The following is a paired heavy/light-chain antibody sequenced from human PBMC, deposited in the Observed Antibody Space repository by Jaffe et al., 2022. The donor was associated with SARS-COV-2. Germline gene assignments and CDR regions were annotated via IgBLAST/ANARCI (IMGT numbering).Light chain of an antibody. CDR2: GAF. Sequence: EIVLTQSPGTLSLSPGERATLSCRASESVSSSYLAWYQQKPGQAPRLLIYGAFSRATGIPDRFSGSGSGTDFTVAISRVEPEDFAVYYCQQYGSSPWTFGQGTKVEIK. V-gene: IGKV3-20*01. CDR1: ESVSSSY. J-gene: IGKJ1*01. CDR3: QQYGSSPWT.
Heavy chain of an antibody. V-gene: IGHV3-66*02. CDR3: ARDRSIALAGAFYYYGMDV. J-gene: IGHJ6*02. CDR1: GFTVSSNY. Sequence: EVQLVESGGGLVQPGGSLRLSCAASGFTVSSNYMSWVRQAPGKGLEWVSVIYSDGSTYYADSVKGRFTISRDNSKNTLYLQMNSLRTEDTAVYYCARDRSIALAGAFYYYGMDVWGQGTTVTVSS. CDR2: IYSDGST. D-gene: IGHD6-19*01.